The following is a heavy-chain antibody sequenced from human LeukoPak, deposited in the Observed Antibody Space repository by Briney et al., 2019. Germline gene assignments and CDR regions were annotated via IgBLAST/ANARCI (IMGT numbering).Heavy chain of an antibody. Sequence: SVKVSCKASGGTFISYAISWVRQAPGQGLEWMGGIIPIFGTANYAQKFQGRVTITADESTSTAYMELSSLRSEDTAVYYCARGVSVTTVTTVLWYYWGQGTLVTVSS. D-gene: IGHD4-11*01. CDR3: ARGVSVTTVTTVLWYY. CDR2: IIPIFGTA. J-gene: IGHJ4*02. V-gene: IGHV1-69*01. CDR1: GGTFISYA.